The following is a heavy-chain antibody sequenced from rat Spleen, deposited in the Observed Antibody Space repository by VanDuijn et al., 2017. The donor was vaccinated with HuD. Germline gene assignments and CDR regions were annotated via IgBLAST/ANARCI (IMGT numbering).Heavy chain of an antibody. CDR3: ARHLREASGVMDA. J-gene: IGHJ4*01. CDR1: GFSLTTYH. CDR2: ISSGGST. V-gene: IGHV2-6*01. D-gene: IGHD4-3*01. Sequence: QVQLKESGPGLVQPSQTLSLTCTVSGFSLTTYHVSWVRQPPGKGLEWIAAISSGGSTYYNSALKSRLSISRDTSKSQVLLKMNSLQPEDTGTYYCARHLREASGVMDAWGQGASVTVSS.